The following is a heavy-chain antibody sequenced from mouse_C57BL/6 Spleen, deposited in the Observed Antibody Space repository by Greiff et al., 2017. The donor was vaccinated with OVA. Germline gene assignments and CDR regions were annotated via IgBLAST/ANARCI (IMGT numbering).Heavy chain of an antibody. Sequence: DVKLQESGPGLVKPSQSLSLTCSVTGYSITSGYYWNWIRQFPGNKLEWMGYISYDGSNNYNPSLKNRISITRDTSKNQFFLKLNSVTTEDTATYYCARGVHYYGSSPAWFAYWGQGTLVTVSA. CDR2: ISYDGSN. J-gene: IGHJ3*01. V-gene: IGHV3-6*01. CDR3: ARGVHYYGSSPAWFAY. D-gene: IGHD1-1*01. CDR1: GYSITSGYY.